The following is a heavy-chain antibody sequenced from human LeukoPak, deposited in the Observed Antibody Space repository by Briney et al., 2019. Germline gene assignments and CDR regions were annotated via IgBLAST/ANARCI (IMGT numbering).Heavy chain of an antibody. CDR2: ISYDGSDM. J-gene: IGHJ4*02. V-gene: IGHV3-30*18. D-gene: IGHD6-19*01. CDR1: GFIFSTYG. CDR3: AKGLRVWSADFDC. Sequence: GGSLRLSCAASGFIFSTYGMHWVRQAPGKGLEWVAVISYDGSDMFYADSVKGRFTISRDNSKNTLYMEMHSLRAKDTAVYYCAKGLRVWSADFDCWGQGTLVSVSS.